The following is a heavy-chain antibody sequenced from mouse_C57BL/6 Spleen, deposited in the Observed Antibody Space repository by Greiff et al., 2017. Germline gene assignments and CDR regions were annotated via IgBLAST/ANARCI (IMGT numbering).Heavy chain of an antibody. CDR3: ARHPYFDY. V-gene: IGHV1-69*01. CDR2: IDPSDSYT. CDR1: GYTFTSYW. J-gene: IGHJ2*01. Sequence: VQLQQPGAELVMPGASVKLSCKASGYTFTSYWMHWVKQRPGQGLEWIGEIDPSDSYTNYNQKFKGKSTLTVDKSSSTAYMQLSSLTSEDSAVYYCARHPYFDYWGQGTTLTVSS.